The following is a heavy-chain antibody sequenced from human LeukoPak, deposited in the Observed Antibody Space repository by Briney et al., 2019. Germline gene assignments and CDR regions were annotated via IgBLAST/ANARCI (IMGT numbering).Heavy chain of an antibody. Sequence: PGGSLRLSCAASEFTVSTNYMSWVRQAPGKGLEWVSIIYSTGGKYYADSVKGRFTISRDNSKHTLYLQMNSLRGEDTAVYYCARGSDGWSASDYWGQGILVTVSS. CDR1: EFTVSTNY. CDR2: IYSTGGK. J-gene: IGHJ4*02. CDR3: ARGSDGWSASDY. D-gene: IGHD6-19*01. V-gene: IGHV3-66*01.